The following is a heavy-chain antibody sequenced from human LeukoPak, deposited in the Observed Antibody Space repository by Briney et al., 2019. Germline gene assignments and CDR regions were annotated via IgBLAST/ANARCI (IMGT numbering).Heavy chain of an antibody. D-gene: IGHD3-22*01. Sequence: ASVKVSCKASGYIFTSYGISWVRQAPGQGLEWMGWISVHNGYTRYAQKFQGRVTMTTDTSTSTAYMDLRSLRSDDTAVYYCARDMRHYRNYDSTGYYFNFEYWGQGTLVTVS. V-gene: IGHV1-18*01. CDR1: GYIFTSYG. CDR3: ARDMRHYRNYDSTGYYFNFEY. J-gene: IGHJ4*02. CDR2: ISVHNGYT.